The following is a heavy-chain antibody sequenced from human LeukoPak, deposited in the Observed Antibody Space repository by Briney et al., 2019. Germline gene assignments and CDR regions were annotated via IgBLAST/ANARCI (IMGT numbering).Heavy chain of an antibody. Sequence: ASVKVSCKASGYTFINYYTHWVRQAPGQGLEWMGIINPSGGSTSYAQKFQGRVTMTRDTSTSTVYMELSSLRSEDTAVYYCARDESTSILWWWGQGTLVTVSS. CDR3: ARDESTSILWW. V-gene: IGHV1-46*01. CDR2: INPSGGST. CDR1: GYTFINYY. J-gene: IGHJ1*01. D-gene: IGHD2-21*01.